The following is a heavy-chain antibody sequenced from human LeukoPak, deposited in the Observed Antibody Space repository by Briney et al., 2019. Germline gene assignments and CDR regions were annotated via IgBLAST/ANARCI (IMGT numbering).Heavy chain of an antibody. V-gene: IGHV1-2*02. CDR2: INPKSGGT. CDR3: AREEVDYGATFAH. J-gene: IGHJ4*02. Sequence: GESLKISCKGSGYTFTGYYIHWVRQAPGQGLEWMGWINPKSGGTDFVQKFQGRVTMTRDTSISTAYMELSRLRADDTAVYYCAREEVDYGATFAHWGQGTLVTVSS. CDR1: GYTFTGYY. D-gene: IGHD4-17*01.